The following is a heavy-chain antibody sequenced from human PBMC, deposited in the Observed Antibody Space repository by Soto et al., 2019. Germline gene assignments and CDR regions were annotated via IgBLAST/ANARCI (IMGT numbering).Heavy chain of an antibody. CDR3: AKGLSSGRYYYGMDV. J-gene: IGHJ6*02. Sequence: GGSLRLSCAASGFFLRINYMTWVLQTLGKGLEWVSVIHSGGSTYYADSVKGRFTISRDNSKNTLYLQMNSLRAEDTAVYYCAKGLSSGRYYYGMDVWGQGTTVTVSS. CDR1: GFFLRINY. V-gene: IGHV3-53*01. CDR2: IHSGGST. D-gene: IGHD3-22*01.